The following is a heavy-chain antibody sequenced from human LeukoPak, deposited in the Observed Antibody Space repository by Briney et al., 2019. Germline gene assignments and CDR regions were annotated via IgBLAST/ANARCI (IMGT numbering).Heavy chain of an antibody. CDR1: GYTFTDYY. J-gene: IGHJ4*02. Sequence: GASVTVSCKASGYTFTDYYMHWVRQAPGQGLEWMGWINPNSGGTNYAQKFQGRVTMTRDTSISTAYMELSRLRSDDTAVYYCARGPGRGYSGYVDYWGQGTLVTVSS. CDR3: ARGPGRGYSGYVDY. V-gene: IGHV1-2*02. CDR2: INPNSGGT. D-gene: IGHD5-12*01.